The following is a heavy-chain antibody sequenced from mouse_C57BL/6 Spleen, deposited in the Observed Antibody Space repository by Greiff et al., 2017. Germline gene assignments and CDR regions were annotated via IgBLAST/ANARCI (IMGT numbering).Heavy chain of an antibody. CDR2: IYPSDSET. D-gene: IGHD4-1*01. Sequence: QSCKASGYTFTSYWMDWVKQRPGQGLEWIGNIYPSDSETHYNQKFKDKATLTVDKSSSTAYMQLSSLTSEDSAVYYCARGGTGKDSYWGQGTLVTVSA. V-gene: IGHV1-61*01. J-gene: IGHJ3*01. CDR1: GYTFTSYW. CDR3: ARGGTGKDSY.